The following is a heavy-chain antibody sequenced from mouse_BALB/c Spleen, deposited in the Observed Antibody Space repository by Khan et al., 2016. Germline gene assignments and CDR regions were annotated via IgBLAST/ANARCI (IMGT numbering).Heavy chain of an antibody. Sequence: EVELVESGGGLVKPGGSLKLSCAASGFTFSDYYMYWVRQTPEKRLAWVATISDGGSYTYYPDSVKGRFTISRDNAKNNQYLQMSSLKSEDTAMYYGAREGLRRGFAYWGQGTLVTVSA. CDR3: AREGLRRGFAY. V-gene: IGHV5-4*02. CDR2: ISDGGSYT. CDR1: GFTFSDYY. J-gene: IGHJ3*01. D-gene: IGHD2-4*01.